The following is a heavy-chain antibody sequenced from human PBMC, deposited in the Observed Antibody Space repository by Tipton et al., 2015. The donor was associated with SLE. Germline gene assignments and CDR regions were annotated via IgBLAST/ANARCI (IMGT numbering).Heavy chain of an antibody. CDR1: GGSISSHY. J-gene: IGHJ6*02. Sequence: TLSLTCTVSGGSISSHYWSWIRQPPGKGLEWIGYIYYSGSTNYNPSLRSRVTISVDTSKNQFSLKLSSGTAADTAVYYCARVGYCSGGSCYPGPYYYYGMDVWGQGTTVTVSS. CDR2: IYYSGST. CDR3: ARVGYCSGGSCYPGPYYYYGMDV. D-gene: IGHD2-15*01. V-gene: IGHV4-59*11.